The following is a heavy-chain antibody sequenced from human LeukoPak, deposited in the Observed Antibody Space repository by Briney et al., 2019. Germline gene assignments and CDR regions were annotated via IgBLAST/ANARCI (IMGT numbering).Heavy chain of an antibody. V-gene: IGHV1-2*02. J-gene: IGHJ6*03. CDR2: INPNSGGT. CDR1: GYTFTGYY. Sequence: GASVTVSCKASGYTFTGYYMHWVRQAPGQGLEWMGWINPNSGGTNYAQKFQGRVTMTRDTSINTAYMDLSRLTSDDTAFYYCARGDSVRDYYYMDVWGKGTTVTISS. CDR3: ARGDSVRDYYYMDV. D-gene: IGHD5/OR15-5a*01.